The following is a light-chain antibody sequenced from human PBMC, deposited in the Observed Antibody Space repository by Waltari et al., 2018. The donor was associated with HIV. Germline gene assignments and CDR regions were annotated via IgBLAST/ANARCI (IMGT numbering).Light chain of an antibody. Sequence: QSVLTQPPSVSAAPGQTVPIPCSGSSSNIGNHDVSWYQQLPGTAPKLLIYGNNKRPSGTPDRFSGSKSGTSATLGITGLQTGDEADYYCGTWDSSLSAVFGGGTKLTVL. CDR1: SSNIGNHD. J-gene: IGLJ3*02. CDR3: GTWDSSLSAV. CDR2: GNN. V-gene: IGLV1-51*01.